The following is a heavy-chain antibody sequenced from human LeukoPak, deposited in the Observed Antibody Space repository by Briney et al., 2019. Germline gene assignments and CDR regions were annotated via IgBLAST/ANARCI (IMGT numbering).Heavy chain of an antibody. CDR3: ASTLGGMDV. D-gene: IGHD7-27*01. CDR1: GGSISSSSYH. Sequence: KTSETLSLTCTVSGGSISSSSYHWGWIRQPPGKGLEWIGSIYYSGSTYYNPSLKSRLTVPVDTSKNQFSLKLSSVTAADTAVYYCASTLGGMDVWGQGTTVTVSS. CDR2: IYYSGST. V-gene: IGHV4-39*07. J-gene: IGHJ6*02.